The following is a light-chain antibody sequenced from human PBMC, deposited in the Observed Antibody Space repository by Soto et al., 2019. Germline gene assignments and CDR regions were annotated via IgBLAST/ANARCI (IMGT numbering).Light chain of an antibody. CDR3: QQYNTDSPWT. CDR2: DAS. Sequence: IQMTQSPSTLSASVGDRVTITCRASQSVRGYLAWYQQKPGKAPNLLIYDASNSESGVPSRFSGSGSGTEFTLTISSLQADDFATYYCQQYNTDSPWTFGQGTKV. V-gene: IGKV1-5*01. CDR1: QSVRGY. J-gene: IGKJ1*01.